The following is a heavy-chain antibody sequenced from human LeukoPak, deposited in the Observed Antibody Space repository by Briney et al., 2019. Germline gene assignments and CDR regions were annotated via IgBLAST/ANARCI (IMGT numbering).Heavy chain of an antibody. CDR3: ARGGANYDILTGYSLAY. D-gene: IGHD3-9*01. V-gene: IGHV4-34*01. Sequence: PSETLSLTCAVYGGSFSGYCWSWIRQPPGKGLEWIGEINHSGSTNYNPSLKSRVTISVDTSKNQFSLKLSSVTAADTAVYYCARGGANYDILTGYSLAYWGQGTLVTVSS. J-gene: IGHJ4*02. CDR1: GGSFSGYC. CDR2: INHSGST.